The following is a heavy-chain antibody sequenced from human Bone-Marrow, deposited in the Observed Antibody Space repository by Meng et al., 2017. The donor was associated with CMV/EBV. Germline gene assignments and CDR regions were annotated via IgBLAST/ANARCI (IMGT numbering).Heavy chain of an antibody. D-gene: IGHD1-26*01. CDR1: GFTLSTAGTG. CDR3: VHRGSRSYYHWFDP. J-gene: IGHJ5*02. Sequence: SGPTLVKPTETLTLTCTFSGFTLSTAGTGVGWIRQTPEKGLEWLALLHWNDAHRNDDERYNPSLRSRLSITYDSPENQVVLTMTNMDPVDTGTYFCVHRGSRSYYHWFDPWGQGTLVTVSS. CDR2: LHWNDAHRNDDE. V-gene: IGHV2-5*01.